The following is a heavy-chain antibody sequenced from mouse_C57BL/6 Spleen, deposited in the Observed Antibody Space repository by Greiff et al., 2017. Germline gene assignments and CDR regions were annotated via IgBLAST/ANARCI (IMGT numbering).Heavy chain of an antibody. CDR2: IYPGSGST. CDR1: GYTFTSYW. CDR3: AREGFRRDYFDC. J-gene: IGHJ2*01. V-gene: IGHV1-55*01. Sequence: QVQLQQPGAELVKPGASVKMSCTASGYTFTSYWITWVKQRPGQGLEWIGDIYPGSGSTNYNEKFKSKATLTVDTSSSTAYMQRSSLTSEDSAVYYCAREGFRRDYFDCWGQGTTLTVSS.